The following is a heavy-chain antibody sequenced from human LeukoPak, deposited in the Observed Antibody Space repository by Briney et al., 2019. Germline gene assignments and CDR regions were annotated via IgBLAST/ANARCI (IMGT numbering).Heavy chain of an antibody. Sequence: ASMKVSCKASGYTFTSYGISWVRQAPGQGLEWMGWISAYNGNTNYAQKLQSRVTMTTDTSTSTAYMELRSLRSDDTAVYYCAREKGPGYDILTGYYLPGWFDPWGQGTLVTVSS. CDR2: ISAYNGNT. CDR3: AREKGPGYDILTGYYLPGWFDP. V-gene: IGHV1-18*01. D-gene: IGHD3-9*01. CDR1: GYTFTSYG. J-gene: IGHJ5*02.